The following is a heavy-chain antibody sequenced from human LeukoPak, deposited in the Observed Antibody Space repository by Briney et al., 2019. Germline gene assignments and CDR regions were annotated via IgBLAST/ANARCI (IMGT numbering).Heavy chain of an antibody. CDR1: GYTFTNYD. J-gene: IGHJ4*02. D-gene: IGHD6-6*01. CDR2: MSPNNGDT. CDR3: AREYPGTAPDY. V-gene: IGHV1-8*01. Sequence: ASVKVSCKTSGYTFTNYDINWVRQATGQGLEWLGWMSPNNGDTGYAQKFQGRVTMTRDTSTYTVYMELSSLKSEDTAVYYCAREYPGTAPDYWGQGTLVTVSS.